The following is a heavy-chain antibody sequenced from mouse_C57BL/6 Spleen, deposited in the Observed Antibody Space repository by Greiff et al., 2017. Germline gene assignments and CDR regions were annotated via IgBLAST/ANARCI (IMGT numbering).Heavy chain of an antibody. CDR2: IVPSDSYT. D-gene: IGHD1-1*01. CDR1: GYTFTSYW. Sequence: QVQLQQPGAELVMPGASVKLSCKASGYTFTSYWMHWVKQTPGQGLEWIGEIVPSDSYTTYNQQFKGKSTLTVDKSSSAAYMQRSRLTSEDAAVYYGARGDYGSSYDYWGQGTTLTVSS. CDR3: ARGDYGSSYDY. V-gene: IGHV1-69*01. J-gene: IGHJ2*01.